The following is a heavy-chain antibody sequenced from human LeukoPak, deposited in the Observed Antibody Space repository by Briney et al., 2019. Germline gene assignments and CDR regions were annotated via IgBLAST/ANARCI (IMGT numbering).Heavy chain of an antibody. D-gene: IGHD3-10*01. CDR3: ARDQGVNYYGSGSYYNVNAFDI. CDR1: GYTFTSYG. Sequence: SVKVSCKASGYTFTSYGISWVRQAPGQGLEWMGRIIPILGIANYAQKFQGRVTITADKSTSTAYMELSSLRSEDTAVYYCARDQGVNYYGSGSYYNVNAFDIWGQGTMVTVSS. CDR2: IIPILGIA. V-gene: IGHV1-69*04. J-gene: IGHJ3*02.